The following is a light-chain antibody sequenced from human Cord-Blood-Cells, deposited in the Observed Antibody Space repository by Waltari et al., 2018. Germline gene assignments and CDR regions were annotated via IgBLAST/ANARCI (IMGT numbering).Light chain of an antibody. J-gene: IGLJ1*01. CDR3: SSYTSSSTLV. CDR1: SSDVGGFNY. CDR2: DVS. Sequence: QSALTQPASVSGSPGQSITISCLGTSSDVGGFNYVSWYQQHPGKAPKLMIYDVSNRPSGVSNRFSGSKSGNTASLTISGLQAEDEADYYCSSYTSSSTLVFGTGTKVTVL. V-gene: IGLV2-14*01.